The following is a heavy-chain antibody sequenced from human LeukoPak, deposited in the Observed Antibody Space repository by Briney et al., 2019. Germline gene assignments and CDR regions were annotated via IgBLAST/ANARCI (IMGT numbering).Heavy chain of an antibody. D-gene: IGHD3-22*01. J-gene: IGHJ5*02. V-gene: IGHV4-59*12. CDR2: IYYSGST. Sequence: PSETLSLTCAVYGGSFSGYYWSWIRQPPGKGLEWIGYIYYSGSTNYNPSLKSRVTISVDTSKNQFSLKLSSVTAADTAVYYCARSDSSGYYRPWGQGTLVTVSS. CDR3: ARSDSSGYYRP. CDR1: GGSFSGYY.